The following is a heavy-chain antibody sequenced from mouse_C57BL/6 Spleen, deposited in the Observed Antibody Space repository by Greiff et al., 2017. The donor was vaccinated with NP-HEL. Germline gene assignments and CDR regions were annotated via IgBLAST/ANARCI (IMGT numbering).Heavy chain of an antibody. J-gene: IGHJ1*03. CDR2: FYPGSGSI. D-gene: IGHD1-1*01. CDR1: GYTFTEYT. V-gene: IGHV1-62-2*01. CDR3: ARHPYYYSSRTWYFDV. Sequence: QVQLQQSGAELVKPGASVKLSCKASGYTFTEYTIHWVKQRSGQGLEWIGWFYPGSGSIKYNEKFKDKATLTADKSSSTVYMELSRLTSDDSAVYFGARHPYYYSSRTWYFDVWGTGTTVTVSS.